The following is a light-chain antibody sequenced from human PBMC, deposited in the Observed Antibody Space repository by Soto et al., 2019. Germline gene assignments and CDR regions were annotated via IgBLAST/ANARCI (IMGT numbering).Light chain of an antibody. CDR1: SANIGAAYN. Sequence: QSVLTQPPSVSGAPGQRVTISCTGSSANIGAAYNVDWYQQLPGTAPKLLIYGNNNRPSGVPARFSGSKSGTSASLAIAGLQAEDEGDYYCSSYTSSNTVAFGGGTKVTVL. CDR3: SSYTSSNTVA. CDR2: GNN. J-gene: IGLJ2*01. V-gene: IGLV1-40*01.